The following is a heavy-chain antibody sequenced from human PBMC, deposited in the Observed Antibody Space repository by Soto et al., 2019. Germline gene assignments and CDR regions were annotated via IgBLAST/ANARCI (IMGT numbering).Heavy chain of an antibody. CDR3: ARDVSIAAESYGMDV. D-gene: IGHD6-13*01. V-gene: IGHV1-2*04. J-gene: IGHJ6*02. CDR2: INPNSGGT. Sequence: QVQLVQSGAEVKKPGASVKVSCKASGYTFTGYYMHWLRQAPGQRLGWMGWINPNSGGTNYAQKFQGWVTMTRDTSISTAYMELSRLRSDDTAVYYCARDVSIAAESYGMDVWGQGTTVTVSS. CDR1: GYTFTGYY.